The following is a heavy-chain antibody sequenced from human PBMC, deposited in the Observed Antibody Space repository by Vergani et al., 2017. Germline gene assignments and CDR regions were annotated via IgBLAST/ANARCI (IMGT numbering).Heavy chain of an antibody. CDR1: GFTFTSTA. J-gene: IGHJ4*02. CDR3: ATGARGIGWYPFDY. V-gene: IGHV1-58*01. Sequence: QMQLVQSGPEVKKPGTSVKVSCKAAGFTFTSTAVQWVRQARGQRLELIGWIVVGSGNTNYAQKFPERVPITRYMSTSKAYMELSSLSSEDTAVYYCATGARGIGWYPFDYWGQGTLVTVSS. D-gene: IGHD6-19*01. CDR2: IVVGSGNT.